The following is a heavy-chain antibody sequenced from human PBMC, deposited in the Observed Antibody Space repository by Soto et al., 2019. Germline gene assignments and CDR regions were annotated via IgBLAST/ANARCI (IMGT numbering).Heavy chain of an antibody. CDR1: GFTFSSYA. Sequence: GGSLRLSCAASGFTFSSYAMSWVRQAPGKGLEWVSAISGSGGSTYYADSVKGRFTISRDNSKNTLYLQMNSLRAEDTAVYYCAKDHCSSTSCYSFDYWGQGTLVTVSS. V-gene: IGHV3-23*01. J-gene: IGHJ4*02. CDR2: ISGSGGST. CDR3: AKDHCSSTSCYSFDY. D-gene: IGHD2-2*01.